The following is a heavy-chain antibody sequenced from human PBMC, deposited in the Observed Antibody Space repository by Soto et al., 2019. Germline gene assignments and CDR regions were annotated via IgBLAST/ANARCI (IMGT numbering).Heavy chain of an antibody. CDR1: GFTFSSYG. D-gene: IGHD6-13*01. J-gene: IGHJ6*02. Sequence: QVQLVESGGGVVQPGRSLRLSCAASGFTFSSYGMHWVRQAPGKGLEWVAVIWYDGSNKYYADSVKGRFTISRDNSKNTLNLQMNSLTPDDTAVYYCARERAGPYHYYGMYVWGQGTTVIVFS. CDR2: IWYDGSNK. V-gene: IGHV3-33*01. CDR3: ARERAGPYHYYGMYV.